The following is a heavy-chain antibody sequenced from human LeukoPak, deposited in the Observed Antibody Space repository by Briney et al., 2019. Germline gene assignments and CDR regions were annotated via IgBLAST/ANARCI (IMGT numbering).Heavy chain of an antibody. D-gene: IGHD5-18*01. Sequence: PGGSLRLSCAASGFTFNTYTMNWVRQAPGWGLEWVSYISGSSRPIYYADSVKGRFTISRDNAKNSLYLQMNSLRAEDTAVYYCARDYSYGFLNWGQGTLVTVSS. CDR3: ARDYSYGFLN. V-gene: IGHV3-48*01. CDR1: GFTFNTYT. CDR2: ISGSSRPI. J-gene: IGHJ4*02.